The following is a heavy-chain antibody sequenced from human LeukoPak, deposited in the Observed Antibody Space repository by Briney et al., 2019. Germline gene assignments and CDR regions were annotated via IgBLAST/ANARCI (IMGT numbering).Heavy chain of an antibody. CDR1: GFTFSRYW. CDR3: ARGVSIAAAGKAHYYYYYGMDV. J-gene: IGHJ6*02. V-gene: IGHV3-30-3*01. CDR2: ISYDGSNK. D-gene: IGHD6-13*01. Sequence: TGGSLRLSCATSGFTFSRYWMSWVRQAPGKGLEWVAVISYDGSNKYYADSVKGRFTISRDNSKNTLYLQMNSLRAEDTAVYYCARGVSIAAAGKAHYYYYYGMDVWGQGTTVTVSS.